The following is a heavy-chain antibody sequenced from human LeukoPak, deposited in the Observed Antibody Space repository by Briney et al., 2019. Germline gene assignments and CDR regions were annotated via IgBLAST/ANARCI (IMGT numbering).Heavy chain of an antibody. CDR3: AREYQLLFGMDV. CDR1: GGSISSYY. CDR2: IYYSGST. Sequence: SETLSLTGTVPGGSISSYYWSWIRQPPGKGLEWIGYIYYSGSTNYNPSLKSRVTISVDTSKNQFSLKLSSVTAADTAVYYCAREYQLLFGMDVWGQGTTVTVSS. V-gene: IGHV4-59*12. J-gene: IGHJ6*02. D-gene: IGHD2-2*01.